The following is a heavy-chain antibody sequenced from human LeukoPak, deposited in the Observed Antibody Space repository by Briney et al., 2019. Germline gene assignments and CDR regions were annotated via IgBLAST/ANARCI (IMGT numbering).Heavy chain of an antibody. Sequence: SETLSLTCTVSGGSISSYYWSWIRQPPGKGLEWIGCIYYSGSTNYNPSLKSRVTISVDTSKNQFSLKLSSVTAADTAVYYCARDGEMATTTYNWFGPWGQGTLVTVSS. CDR1: GGSISSYY. V-gene: IGHV4-59*01. CDR2: IYYSGST. J-gene: IGHJ5*02. D-gene: IGHD5-24*01. CDR3: ARDGEMATTTYNWFGP.